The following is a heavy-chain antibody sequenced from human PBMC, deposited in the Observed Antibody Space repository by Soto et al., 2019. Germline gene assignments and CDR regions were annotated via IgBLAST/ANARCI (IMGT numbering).Heavy chain of an antibody. CDR1: GYTFTGYY. CDR3: AGVRGSGTTVDAFDI. CDR2: INPNSGGT. Sequence: ASVKVSCKASGYTFTGYYMHWVRQAPGQGLEWMGWINPNSGGTNYAQKFQGWVTMTRDTSISTAYMELSRLRSDDTAVYYCAGVRGSGTTVDAFDIWGQGTMVTVSS. V-gene: IGHV1-2*04. J-gene: IGHJ3*02. D-gene: IGHD1-7*01.